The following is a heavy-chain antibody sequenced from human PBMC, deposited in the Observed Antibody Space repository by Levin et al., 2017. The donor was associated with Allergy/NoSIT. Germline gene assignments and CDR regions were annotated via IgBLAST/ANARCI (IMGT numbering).Heavy chain of an antibody. CDR3: ANSYSSRRFDY. D-gene: IGHD6-13*01. CDR2: ISSSSSYI. V-gene: IGHV3-21*01. J-gene: IGHJ4*02. CDR1: GFTFSSYS. Sequence: GESLKISCAASGFTFSSYSMNWVRQAPGKGLEWVSSISSSSSYIYYADSVKGRFTISRDNAKNSLYLQMNSLRAEDTAVYYCANSYSSRRFDYWGQGTLVTVSS.